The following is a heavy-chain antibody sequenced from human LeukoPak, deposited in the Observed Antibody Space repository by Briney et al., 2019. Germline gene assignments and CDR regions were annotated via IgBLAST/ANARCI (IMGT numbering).Heavy chain of an antibody. J-gene: IGHJ4*02. V-gene: IGHV4-34*01. D-gene: IGHD3-22*01. CDR2: INHSGST. Sequence: SETLSLTXAVYGGSFSGYYWSWIRQPPGKGLEWIGEINHSGSTNYNPSLKSRVTISVDTSKNQFSLKLSSVTAADTAVYYCARSKLVRYYYDSSGYYRFDYWGQGTLVTVSS. CDR1: GGSFSGYY. CDR3: ARSKLVRYYYDSSGYYRFDY.